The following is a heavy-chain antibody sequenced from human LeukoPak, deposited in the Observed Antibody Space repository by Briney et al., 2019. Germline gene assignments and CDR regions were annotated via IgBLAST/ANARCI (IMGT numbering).Heavy chain of an antibody. D-gene: IGHD1-1*01. J-gene: IGHJ3*02. CDR3: ARKAMNWAFDI. V-gene: IGHV1-2*02. CDR2: INPNSGGT. Sequence: ASVKVSCKASGYTFTGYYMHWVRQAPGQGLEWMGWINPNSGGTNYAQKFQGRVTMTRDTSISTAYMELSSLRSEDTAVYYCARKAMNWAFDIWGQGTMVTVSS. CDR1: GYTFTGYY.